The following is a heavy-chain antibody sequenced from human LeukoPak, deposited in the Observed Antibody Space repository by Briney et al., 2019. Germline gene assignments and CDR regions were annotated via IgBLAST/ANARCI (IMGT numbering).Heavy chain of an antibody. CDR1: GGSISIYY. J-gene: IGHJ6*03. D-gene: IGHD2-21*02. CDR3: ARGFGVVTAISNYYYMDV. CDR2: IYYSGST. V-gene: IGHV4-59*01. Sequence: SETLSLTCTVSGGSISIYYWSWIRQPPGKGLEWIGYIYYSGSTNYSPSLKSRVTISVDTSKNQFSLKLSSVTAADTAVYYCARGFGVVTAISNYYYMDVWGKGTTVTVSS.